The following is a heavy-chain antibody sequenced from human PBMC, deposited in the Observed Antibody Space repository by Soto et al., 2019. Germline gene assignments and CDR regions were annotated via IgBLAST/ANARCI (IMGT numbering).Heavy chain of an antibody. J-gene: IGHJ6*03. V-gene: IGHV3-23*01. CDR3: AKDAQDIVVVVAATPDYYYYMDV. D-gene: IGHD2-15*01. CDR2: ISGSGGST. CDR1: GFTFCSFS. Sequence: GGSLRLSRAAPGFTFCSFSLRWVRQAPGEGVGWGSAISGSGGSTYYADSVKGRFTISRDNSKNTLYLQMNSLRAEDTAVYYCAKDAQDIVVVVAATPDYYYYMDVWGKGTTVTVSS.